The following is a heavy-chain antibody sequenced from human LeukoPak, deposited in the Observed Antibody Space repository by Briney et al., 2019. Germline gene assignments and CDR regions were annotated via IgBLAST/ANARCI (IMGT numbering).Heavy chain of an antibody. CDR3: VKLSSRVSQTIDY. CDR1: GFTFRNYA. D-gene: IGHD6-13*01. Sequence: GGSLRLSCAASGFTFRNYAMHWVRQAPGKGLEYVSGISSNGGNTYYADSVKGRFTITRDNSKNRLYVQMSSLRVEDTAVYYCVKLSSRVSQTIDYWGQGTLVTVSS. J-gene: IGHJ4*02. V-gene: IGHV3-64*03. CDR2: ISSNGGNT.